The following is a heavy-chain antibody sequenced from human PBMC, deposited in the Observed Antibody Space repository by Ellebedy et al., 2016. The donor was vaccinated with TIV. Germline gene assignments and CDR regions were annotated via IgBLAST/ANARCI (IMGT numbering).Heavy chain of an antibody. V-gene: IGHV1-18*01. CDR2: ISAYNGNT. J-gene: IGHJ4*02. D-gene: IGHD3-10*01. CDR1: GYTFTSYG. CDR3: ARDLTMVREWADQGGY. Sequence: AASVKVSCKASGYTFTSYGISWVRQAPGQGLEWMGWISAYNGNTNYAQKLQGRVTMTTDTSTSTAYMELRSLRSDDTAVYYCARDLTMVREWADQGGYWGQGTLVTVSS.